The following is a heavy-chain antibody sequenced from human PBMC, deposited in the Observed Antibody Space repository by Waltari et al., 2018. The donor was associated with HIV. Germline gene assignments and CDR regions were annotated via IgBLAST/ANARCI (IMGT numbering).Heavy chain of an antibody. Sequence: QVQLVQSGSELKKPGASVKVSCKASGYTFISQAMNWVRQAPGQGPEWMGWINPTTGNPTYAQRFRGRFVFSLDTSVSTAYLQISSLKAEDTAVYYCARYNSGPFDYWGQGTLVTVSS. CDR1: GYTFISQA. D-gene: IGHD6-19*01. CDR2: INPTTGNP. J-gene: IGHJ4*02. V-gene: IGHV7-4-1*02. CDR3: ARYNSGPFDY.